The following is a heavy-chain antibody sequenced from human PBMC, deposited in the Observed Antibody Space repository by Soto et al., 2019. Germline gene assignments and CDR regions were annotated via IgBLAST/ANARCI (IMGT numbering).Heavy chain of an antibody. CDR2: ISYDGNVA. CDR1: GFTFSSYG. D-gene: IGHD5-12*01. CDR3: AAEATILNWFDP. J-gene: IGHJ5*02. Sequence: GSLRLSCAASGFTFSSYGMHWVRQAPGKGLEWVTVISYDGNVAYYADSVKGRFTISRDNSKNTLYLQMNSLRAEDTAVYYCAAEATILNWFDPWGQGTLVTVSS. V-gene: IGHV3-30*03.